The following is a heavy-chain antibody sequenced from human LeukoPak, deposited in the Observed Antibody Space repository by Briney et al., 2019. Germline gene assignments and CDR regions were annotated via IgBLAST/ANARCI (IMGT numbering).Heavy chain of an antibody. Sequence: ASVKVSCKASGYTFTGYYIHWVRQAPGQGLEWMGWINPSSGGTNYAQRFQGRVSMTLDTSISTAYMEVGSLSSDDTAVYFCARGGYCSRTSCYAFDYWGQGILVTVSS. D-gene: IGHD2-2*01. CDR2: INPSSGGT. J-gene: IGHJ4*02. V-gene: IGHV1-2*02. CDR3: ARGGYCSRTSCYAFDY. CDR1: GYTFTGYY.